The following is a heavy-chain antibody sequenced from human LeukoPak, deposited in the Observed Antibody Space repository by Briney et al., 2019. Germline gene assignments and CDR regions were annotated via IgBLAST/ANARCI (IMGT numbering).Heavy chain of an antibody. CDR2: ISYDGSNK. Sequence: GGSLRLSCAASGFTFSSYGMHWVRQAPGKGLEWVAVISYDGSNKYYADSVKGRFTISRDNSKNTLYLQMNSLRAEDTAVYYCANTRGFPGAFDYWGQGTLVTVSS. J-gene: IGHJ4*02. CDR3: ANTRGFPGAFDY. V-gene: IGHV3-30*18. CDR1: GFTFSSYG. D-gene: IGHD3-10*01.